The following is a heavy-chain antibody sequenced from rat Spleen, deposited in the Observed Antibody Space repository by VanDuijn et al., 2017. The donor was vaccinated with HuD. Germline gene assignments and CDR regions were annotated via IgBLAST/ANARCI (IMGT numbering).Heavy chain of an antibody. V-gene: IGHV5-29*01. CDR2: ISYDGIST. CDR3: ATVPIAAIFDY. D-gene: IGHD1-2*01. CDR1: GFTFNNYG. J-gene: IGHJ2*01. Sequence: EVQLVESDGGLVQPGRSLKLSCAASGFTFNNYGMAWVRQAPAKGLEWVAAISYDGISTYYRDSVRGRFTISSDNAKTTLYLQMDSLRSEDTATYYCATVPIAAIFDYWGQGVMVTVSS.